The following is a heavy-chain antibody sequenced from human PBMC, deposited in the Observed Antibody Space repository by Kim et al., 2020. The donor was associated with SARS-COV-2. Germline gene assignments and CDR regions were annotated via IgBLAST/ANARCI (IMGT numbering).Heavy chain of an antibody. CDR2: IIISGDT. V-gene: IGHV3-23*01. CDR3: ALRIKVGGTLNL. J-gene: IGHJ5*02. D-gene: IGHD6-19*01. CDR1: GFTVSNFA. Sequence: GGSLRLSCAASGFTVSNFAMSWVRQAPGKEPEWVSVIIISGDTSYADSVKGRFTISRDISKNTLYMQMNSLRAEDTAVYYFALRIKVGGTLNLCGQGTLVTVSS.